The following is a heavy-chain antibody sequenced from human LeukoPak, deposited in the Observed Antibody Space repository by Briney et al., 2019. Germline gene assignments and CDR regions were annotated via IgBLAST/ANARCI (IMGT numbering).Heavy chain of an antibody. D-gene: IGHD2-8*01. V-gene: IGHV1-69*13. J-gene: IGHJ6*02. CDR2: IIPIFGTA. CDR3: ARCNGLCPVGYYYGMDV. Sequence: ASVKVSCKASGGTFSGYAISWVRQAPGQGLEWMGGIIPIFGTANYAQKFQGRVTITADESTSTAYMELSSLRSEDTAVYYCARCNGLCPVGYYYGMDVWGQGTTVTVSS. CDR1: GGTFSGYA.